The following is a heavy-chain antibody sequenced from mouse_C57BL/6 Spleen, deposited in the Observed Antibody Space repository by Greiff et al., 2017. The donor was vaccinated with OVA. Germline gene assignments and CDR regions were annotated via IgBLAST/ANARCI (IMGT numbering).Heavy chain of an antibody. J-gene: IGHJ1*03. CDR3: AGEEGLAGTWYFDV. CDR1: GYSFTDYN. Sequence: EVQLQESGPELVKPGASVKISCKASGYSFTDYNMNWVKQSNGKSLEWIGVINPNYGTTSYNQKFKGKATLTVDQSSSTAYMQLNSLTSDDSAVYYCAGEEGLAGTWYFDVWGKGTTVTVSS. D-gene: IGHD4-1*01. CDR2: INPNYGTT. V-gene: IGHV1-39*01.